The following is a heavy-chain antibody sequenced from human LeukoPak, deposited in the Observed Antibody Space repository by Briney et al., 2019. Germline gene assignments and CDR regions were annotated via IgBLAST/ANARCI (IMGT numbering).Heavy chain of an antibody. CDR2: IYYSGST. J-gene: IGHJ3*02. D-gene: IGHD3-22*01. CDR1: GGSISSYY. V-gene: IGHV4-59*12. Sequence: SETLSLTCTVSGGSISSYYWSWIRQPPGKGLEWIGYIYYSGSTNYKPSLKSRVTISVDTSKNQFSLKLSSVTAADTAVYYCARESSIEYYYDSSGFLDAFDIWGQGTMVTVSS. CDR3: ARESSIEYYYDSSGFLDAFDI.